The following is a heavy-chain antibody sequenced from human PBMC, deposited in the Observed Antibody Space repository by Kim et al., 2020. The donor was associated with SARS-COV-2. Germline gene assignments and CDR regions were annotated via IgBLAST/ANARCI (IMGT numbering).Heavy chain of an antibody. CDR1: GFTFSSYS. Sequence: GGSLRLSCAASGFTFSSYSMNWVRQAPGKGLEWVSSISSSSSYIYYADSVKGRFTISRDNAKNSLYLQMNSLRAEDTAVYYCARDGPYITMVRGATFDPWGQGTLVTVSS. J-gene: IGHJ5*02. CDR3: ARDGPYITMVRGATFDP. V-gene: IGHV3-21*01. D-gene: IGHD3-10*01. CDR2: ISSSSSYI.